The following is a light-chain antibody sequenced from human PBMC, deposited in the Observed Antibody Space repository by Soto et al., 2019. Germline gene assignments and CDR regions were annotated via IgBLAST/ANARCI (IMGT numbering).Light chain of an antibody. CDR3: SSYAHSSIYV. V-gene: IGLV2-8*01. CDR2: EVS. J-gene: IGLJ1*01. Sequence: QSALTQPPSASGSPGQSVTISCTGTSSDVGGYNYVSWYQQHPGKAPKLMIYEVSKRPSGVPDRFSGSKSGNTASLTVSGLQAEDEADYYCSSYAHSSIYVFGTGTKVTVL. CDR1: SSDVGGYNY.